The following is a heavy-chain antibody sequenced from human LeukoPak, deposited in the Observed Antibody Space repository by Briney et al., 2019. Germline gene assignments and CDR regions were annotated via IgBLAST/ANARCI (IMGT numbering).Heavy chain of an antibody. D-gene: IGHD2-2*01. CDR3: ARLGDLGFVVVPAAMVAFDY. Sequence: GESLKISCQGSGGSSRYKFSTYWIGWVRQMPGKGLEWMGMIYPGDSESRYSPSFEGQVTMSADKSISTAYLQWSSLKASDTAMYYCARLGDLGFVVVPAAMVAFDYWGQGTLVTVSS. V-gene: IGHV5-51*01. CDR2: IYPGDSES. CDR1: GGSSRYKFSTYW. J-gene: IGHJ4*02.